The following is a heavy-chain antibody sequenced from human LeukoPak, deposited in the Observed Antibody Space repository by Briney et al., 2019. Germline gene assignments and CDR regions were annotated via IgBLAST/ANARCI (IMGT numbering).Heavy chain of an antibody. CDR2: INHSGST. D-gene: IGHD4-11*01. V-gene: IGHV4-34*01. J-gene: IGHJ6*03. CDR3: ARGSTVGVLYYYYYYMDV. Sequence: SETLSLTCAVYSGSFSGYYWSWIRQPPGKGLEWIGEINHSGSTNYNPSLKSRVTISVDTSKNQFSLKLSSVTAADTAVYYCARGSTVGVLYYYYYYMDVWGKGTTVTVSS. CDR1: SGSFSGYY.